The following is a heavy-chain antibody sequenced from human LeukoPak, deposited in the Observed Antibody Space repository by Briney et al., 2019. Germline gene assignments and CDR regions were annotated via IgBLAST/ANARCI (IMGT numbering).Heavy chain of an antibody. J-gene: IGHJ4*02. CDR2: IYPGDSDT. CDR3: ARANRYSSSWYPFDY. CDR1: GYSFTSYW. V-gene: IGHV5-51*01. Sequence: GESLKISCKGSGYSFTSYWIGWVRQMPGEGLEWMGIIYPGDSDTRYGPSFQGQVTISADKSISTAYLQWSSLKASDTAMYYCARANRYSSSWYPFDYWGQGTLVTVSS. D-gene: IGHD6-13*01.